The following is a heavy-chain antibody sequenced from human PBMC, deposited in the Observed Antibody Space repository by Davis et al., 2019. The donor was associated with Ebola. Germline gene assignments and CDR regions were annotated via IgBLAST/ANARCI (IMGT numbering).Heavy chain of an antibody. V-gene: IGHV3-11*04. Sequence: PGGSLRLSCAASGFTFSDYYMSWIRQAPGKGLEWVSYISSSGSTIYYADSLKGRITISRDNAKNSLYLQVNSLRAEDTAVYYCAKDGGIAAAGTFDYWGQGTLVTVSS. CDR1: GFTFSDYY. D-gene: IGHD6-13*01. J-gene: IGHJ4*02. CDR2: ISSSGSTI. CDR3: AKDGGIAAAGTFDY.